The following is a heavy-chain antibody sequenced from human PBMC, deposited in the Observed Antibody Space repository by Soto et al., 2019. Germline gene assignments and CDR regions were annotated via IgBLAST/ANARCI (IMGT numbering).Heavy chain of an antibody. CDR2: ISGSGGST. D-gene: IGHD6-19*01. CDR3: ARRGSGGYYDY. Sequence: EVQLLESGGGLVQTGGSLRLSCAASGFTFSSYAMRWVRQAPVKGLEWVSAISGSGGSTYYADSVKGRFTISRDNSKNTLYLQMISLRAEDTAVYYCARRGSGGYYDYWGQGPLVTVSS. CDR1: GFTFSSYA. J-gene: IGHJ4*02. V-gene: IGHV3-23*01.